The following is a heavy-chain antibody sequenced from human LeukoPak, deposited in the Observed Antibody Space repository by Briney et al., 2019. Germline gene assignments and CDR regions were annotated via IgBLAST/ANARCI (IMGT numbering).Heavy chain of an antibody. D-gene: IGHD3-22*01. CDR3: VANYYDSSGAI. V-gene: IGHV4-59*01. CDR1: GGSISSYY. CDR2: IYYSGST. J-gene: IGHJ4*02. Sequence: SETLSLTCTVSGGSISSYYWSWIRQPPGEGLEWIGYIYYSGSTNYNPSLKSRVTISVDTSKNQFSLKLSSVTAADTAVYYCVANYYDSSGAIWGQGTLVTVSS.